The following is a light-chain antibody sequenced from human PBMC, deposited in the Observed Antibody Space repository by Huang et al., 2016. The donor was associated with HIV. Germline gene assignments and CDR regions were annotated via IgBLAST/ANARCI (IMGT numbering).Light chain of an antibody. CDR2: SAS. V-gene: IGKV3-15*01. CDR3: QQYNDWFT. J-gene: IGKJ4*01. Sequence: EIVMTQSPATLSVSPGERATLSCRASQDIDSNLAWYQHKPGQAPRLLIYSASTRATADPARFSGSGSGTEFTLTISSLQSEDFAVYYCQQYNDWFTFGGGTKVEIE. CDR1: QDIDSN.